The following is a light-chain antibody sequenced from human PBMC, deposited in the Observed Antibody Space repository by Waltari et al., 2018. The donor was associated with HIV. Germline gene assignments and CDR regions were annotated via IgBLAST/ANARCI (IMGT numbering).Light chain of an antibody. Sequence: SYVLTQPPSVSVAPGQTARITCGGNNIAATKSVHWYRLNPGQAPVVVIYDDRDRPSAIPDRFSGSSSGDTATLTISRAEAGDEADYYCQVWDGRGDPVIFGGGTKLAVV. V-gene: IGLV3-21*02. CDR3: QVWDGRGDPVI. J-gene: IGLJ2*01. CDR1: NIAATKS. CDR2: DDR.